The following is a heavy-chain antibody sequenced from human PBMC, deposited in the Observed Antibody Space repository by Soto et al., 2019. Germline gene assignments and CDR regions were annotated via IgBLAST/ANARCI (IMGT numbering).Heavy chain of an antibody. CDR3: AKGVYYYDSSSYYYIDY. CDR1: GFTFSSYG. Sequence: HPGGSLRLSCAASGFTFSSYGMHWVRQAPGKGLEWVAVISYDGSNKYYADSVKGRFTISRDNSKNTLYLQMNSLRAEDTAVYYCAKGVYYYDSSSYYYIDYWGQGTLVTVSS. J-gene: IGHJ4*02. CDR2: ISYDGSNK. V-gene: IGHV3-30*18. D-gene: IGHD3-22*01.